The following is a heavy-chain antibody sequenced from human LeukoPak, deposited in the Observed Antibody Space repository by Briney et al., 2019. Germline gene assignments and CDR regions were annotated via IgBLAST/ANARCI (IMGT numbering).Heavy chain of an antibody. D-gene: IGHD6-13*01. Sequence: ASVKVSCKASGYTFTSYDINWVRQATGQGLEWMGWMNPNSGNTGYAQKFQGRVTMTRNSSISTAYMELSSLRSEDTAVYYCARSSSWPYYFDYWGQGTLVTVSS. V-gene: IGHV1-8*01. CDR3: ARSSSWPYYFDY. J-gene: IGHJ4*02. CDR1: GYTFTSYD. CDR2: MNPNSGNT.